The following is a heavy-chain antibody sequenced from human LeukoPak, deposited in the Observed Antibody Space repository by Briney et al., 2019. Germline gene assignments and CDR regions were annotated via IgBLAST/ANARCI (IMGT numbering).Heavy chain of an antibody. J-gene: IGHJ4*02. Sequence: GGSLRLSCAASGFTFSTYSMNWVRQAPGKGLEWVSHISTSGTTIYYADSVKGRFTISRDNAKNSLYLQMNSLRAEDTAVYYCARRNSNYVSYYFDYWGQGTLVTVSS. D-gene: IGHD4-11*01. CDR3: ARRNSNYVSYYFDY. CDR1: GFTFSTYS. CDR2: ISTSGTTI. V-gene: IGHV3-48*01.